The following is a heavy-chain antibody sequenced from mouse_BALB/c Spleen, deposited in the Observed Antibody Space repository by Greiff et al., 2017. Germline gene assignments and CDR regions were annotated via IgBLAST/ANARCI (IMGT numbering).Heavy chain of an antibody. J-gene: IGHJ3*01. CDR2: INPSTGYT. D-gene: IGHD2-14*01. V-gene: IGHV1-7*01. CDR1: GYTFTSYW. Sequence: VQRVESGAELAKPGASLKMSCKASGYTFTSYWMHWVKQRPGQGLEWIGYINPSTGYTEYNQKFKDKATLTADKSSSTAYMQLSSLTSEDSAVYYCARRGAYYRYDACAYWGQGTLVTVSA. CDR3: ARRGAYYRYDACAY.